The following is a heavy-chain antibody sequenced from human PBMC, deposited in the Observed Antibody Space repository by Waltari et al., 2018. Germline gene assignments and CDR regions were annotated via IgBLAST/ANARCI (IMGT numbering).Heavy chain of an antibody. CDR1: GLTFSGYY. V-gene: IGHV3-74*01. J-gene: IGHJ3*02. Sequence: EVQLVESGGGLVQPGGSLRLSCETSGLTFSGYYFHWVRQAPGKGLVWVSRFNSDGTITKYADSVKGRFTISRDNARSTLYLQMNSLRVEDTAVYYCATGGYDFWTGYHKIWGQGTMVTVTS. CDR2: FNSDGTIT. D-gene: IGHD3-3*01. CDR3: ATGGYDFWTGYHKI.